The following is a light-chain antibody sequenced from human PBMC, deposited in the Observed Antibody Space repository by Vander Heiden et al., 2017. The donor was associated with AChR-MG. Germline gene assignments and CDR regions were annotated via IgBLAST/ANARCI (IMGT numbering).Light chain of an antibody. V-gene: IGLV3-1*01. J-gene: IGLJ2*01. CDR3: QAWNISTVI. CDR2: QDT. Sequence: SDLPQPLAVSVPPGQTARSICFGDMFGDKYVSWYQQKPGQSPSLVIYQDTKRPSAIPERFSGSNSGNTATLTISGTQAVDEADYYCQAWNISTVICGGGTKLTVL. CDR1: MFGDKY.